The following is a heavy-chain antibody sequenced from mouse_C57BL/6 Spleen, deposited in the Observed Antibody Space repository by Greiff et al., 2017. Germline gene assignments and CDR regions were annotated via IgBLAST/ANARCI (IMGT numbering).Heavy chain of an antibody. J-gene: IGHJ4*01. CDR3: ARNDYDGPPMDY. V-gene: IGHV1-22*01. Sequence: VQLKQSGPELVKPGASVKMSCKASGYTFTDYNMHWVKQSHGKSLEWIGYINPNNGGTSYNQKFKGKATLTVNKSSSTAYMELRSLTSEESAVYDCARNDYDGPPMDYWGQGTSVTVAS. CDR1: GYTFTDYN. CDR2: INPNNGGT. D-gene: IGHD2-4*01.